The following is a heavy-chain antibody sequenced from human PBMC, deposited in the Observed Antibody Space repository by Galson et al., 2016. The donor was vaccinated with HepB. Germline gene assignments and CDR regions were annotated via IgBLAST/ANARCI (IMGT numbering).Heavy chain of an antibody. CDR2: INAANGDT. D-gene: IGHD3-10*01. V-gene: IGHV1-3*01. CDR1: GYTFTPFP. J-gene: IGHJ4*02. Sequence: SVKVSCKASGYTFTPFPIHWVRQARGEGLEWMGWINAANGDTGYSQTFQGRITITPDTSAGTTYMELGSLTSEDTAVYFCARKDYYTSGVYHFDSWGQGTLVTVSS. CDR3: ARKDYYTSGVYHFDS.